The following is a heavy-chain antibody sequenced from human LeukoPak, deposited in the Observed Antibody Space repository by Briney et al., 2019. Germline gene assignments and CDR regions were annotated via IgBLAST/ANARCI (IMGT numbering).Heavy chain of an antibody. V-gene: IGHV3-48*02. CDR3: ARDNSGGFGDHVYAYDI. J-gene: IGHJ3*02. CDR2: ISGGGAPI. D-gene: IGHD4-23*01. Sequence: GGSLRLSCAASGFTFSAYSMNWVRQAPGKGLEWVSHISGGGAPIFYADSVKGRFTISRDNGQNSLYLQMNSLRDGDTAMYYCARDNSGGFGDHVYAYDIWGQGTMVTVSS. CDR1: GFTFSAYS.